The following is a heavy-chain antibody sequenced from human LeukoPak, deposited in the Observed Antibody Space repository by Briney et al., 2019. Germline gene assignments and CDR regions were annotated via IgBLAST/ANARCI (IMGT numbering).Heavy chain of an antibody. J-gene: IGHJ4*02. CDR2: IKQDGSEK. V-gene: IGHV3-7*01. CDR3: ARGGHVVVVPAAPFDY. D-gene: IGHD2-2*01. Sequence: GGSLRLSCAASGFTFSSYWMRWVRQAPGKGLEWVANIKQDGSEKYYVDSVKGRFTISRDNAKNSLYLQMNSLRAEDTAVYYCARGGHVVVVPAAPFDYWGQGTLVTVSS. CDR1: GFTFSSYW.